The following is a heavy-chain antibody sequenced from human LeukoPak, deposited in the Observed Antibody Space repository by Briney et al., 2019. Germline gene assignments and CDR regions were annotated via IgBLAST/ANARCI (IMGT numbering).Heavy chain of an antibody. CDR1: GFTFSSYS. CDR3: ARDLCGGGSCYSIDY. Sequence: GGSLRLSCAASGFTFSSYSMNWVRQAPGKGLEWVSSISSSGSYMYYADSLKGRFTISRDNAKNSLYLQMNSLRAEDTAVYYCARDLCGGGSCYSIDYWGQGTLVTVSS. D-gene: IGHD2-15*01. J-gene: IGHJ4*02. CDR2: ISSSGSYM. V-gene: IGHV3-21*01.